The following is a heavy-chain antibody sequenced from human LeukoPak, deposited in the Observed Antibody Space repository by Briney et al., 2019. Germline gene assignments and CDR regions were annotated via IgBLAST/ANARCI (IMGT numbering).Heavy chain of an antibody. V-gene: IGHV3-21*01. CDR1: GFTFSSYS. D-gene: IGHD6-13*01. CDR2: ISSRSSYI. Sequence: GGSPKLSFEGSGFTFSSYSMNWVRPAPGEGLEWVSSISSRSSYIYYADAVKGRVHISSHKAKNPLYLQMDRLRDEGTRVYYCSRDGVQQLAPAHYYYYGMDVWGQGTTVTVSS. J-gene: IGHJ6*02. CDR3: SRDGVQQLAPAHYYYYGMDV.